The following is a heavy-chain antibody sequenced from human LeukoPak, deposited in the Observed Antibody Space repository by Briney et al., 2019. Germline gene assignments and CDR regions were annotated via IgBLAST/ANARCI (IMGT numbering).Heavy chain of an antibody. CDR3: ARDTRGHIMTGYSPFDY. V-gene: IGHV1-18*01. CDR1: GYTCTSYG. Sequence: GASVKVSCKASGYTCTSYGISWVRQAPGQGLEWMGWINAYNGNRNHAQKLQGRVTMTTDTSTSTAYMELRSLRPDDTAVYYCARDTRGHIMTGYSPFDYWGQGTLVTVSS. J-gene: IGHJ4*02. D-gene: IGHD3-9*01. CDR2: INAYNGNR.